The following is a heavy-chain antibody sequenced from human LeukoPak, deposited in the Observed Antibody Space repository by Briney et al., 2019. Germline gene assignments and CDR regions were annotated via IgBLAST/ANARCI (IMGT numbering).Heavy chain of an antibody. V-gene: IGHV3-23*01. Sequence: SGGSLRLSCAASGFTFSSYVMSWVRQAPGKGLEWVSGISGSGGSTYYADSVKGRFTISRDNSNNTLYLQMNSLSVEDTAVYYCARDSSGWYHWFDPWGQGTPVTVSS. CDR1: GFTFSSYV. J-gene: IGHJ5*02. D-gene: IGHD6-19*01. CDR3: ARDSSGWYHWFDP. CDR2: ISGSGGST.